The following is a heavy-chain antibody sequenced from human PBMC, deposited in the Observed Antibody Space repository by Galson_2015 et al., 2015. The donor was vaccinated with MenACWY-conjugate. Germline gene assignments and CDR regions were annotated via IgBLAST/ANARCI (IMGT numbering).Heavy chain of an antibody. D-gene: IGHD3-22*01. Sequence: SETLSLTCTVSGGSINSDGYWWGWIRQPPGKGLEWIGSIHFMGTTHYNPSLKIQVTISENPPKNQFSLKLSSVSAADTAVYYCARLPRGITMIVEGSWGQGILVTVSS. CDR2: IHFMGTT. CDR3: ARLPRGITMIVEGS. V-gene: IGHV4-39*01. J-gene: IGHJ5*02. CDR1: GGSINSDGYW.